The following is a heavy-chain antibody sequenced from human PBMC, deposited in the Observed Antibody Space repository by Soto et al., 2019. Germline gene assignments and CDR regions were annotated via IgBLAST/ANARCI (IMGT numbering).Heavy chain of an antibody. CDR2: IIPISGTA. CDR1: GGTFSSYA. CDR3: ARSQGSSTSLEIYYYYYYSMDV. V-gene: IGHV1-69*01. D-gene: IGHD2-2*01. J-gene: IGHJ6*02. Sequence: QVQLMQSGAEVKKPGSSVKVSCKASGGTFSSYAISWVRQAPGQGLEWMGGIIPISGTANYAQKFQGRVTITADESTSTAYKELSSLRSEDTAVYYCARSQGSSTSLEIYYYYYYSMDVWGQGTTVTVSS.